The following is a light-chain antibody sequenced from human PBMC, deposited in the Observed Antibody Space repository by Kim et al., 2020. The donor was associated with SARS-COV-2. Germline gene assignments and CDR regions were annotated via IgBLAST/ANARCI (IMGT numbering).Light chain of an antibody. CDR1: SSDLGAYNY. V-gene: IGLV2-14*03. J-gene: IGLJ1*01. CDR2: DVS. CDR3: SSFTTSNTWV. Sequence: QSALTQPASVSGSPGQSITISCTGTSSDLGAYNYVSWFQHHPGKAPKLMIYDVSQWPSGVSNRFSGSKSGNTASLTISGLQAEDEADYSCSSFTTSNTWVFGTGTKVTVL.